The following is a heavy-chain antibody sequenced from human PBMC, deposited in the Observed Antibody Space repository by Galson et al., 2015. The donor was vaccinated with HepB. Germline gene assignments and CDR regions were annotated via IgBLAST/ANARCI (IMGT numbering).Heavy chain of an antibody. J-gene: IGHJ3*02. CDR1: GFTFSSYA. CDR3: ASAERGLWWPDAFDI. D-gene: IGHD2-21*01. Sequence: SLRLSCAASGFTFSSYAMSWVRQAPGKGLEWVSAISGSGGSTYYADSVKGRFTISRDNSKNTLYLQMNSLRAEDTAVYYCASAERGLWWPDAFDIWGQGTMVTVSS. V-gene: IGHV3-23*01. CDR2: ISGSGGST.